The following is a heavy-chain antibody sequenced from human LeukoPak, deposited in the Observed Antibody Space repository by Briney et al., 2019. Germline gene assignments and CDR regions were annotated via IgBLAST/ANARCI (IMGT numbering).Heavy chain of an antibody. CDR1: GYTFNSYG. CDR3: ARGTRGYSYGDYFHYMDV. J-gene: IGHJ6*03. CDR2: ISAYNGYT. D-gene: IGHD5-18*01. Sequence: ASVKVSCKASGYTFNSYGLTWVRQAPGQGPEWMGWISAYNGYTKYAQKVKGRVTMTTETSTSTAYMELRSLRSADTAVYYCARGTRGYSYGDYFHYMDVWGKGTTVTVSS. V-gene: IGHV1-18*01.